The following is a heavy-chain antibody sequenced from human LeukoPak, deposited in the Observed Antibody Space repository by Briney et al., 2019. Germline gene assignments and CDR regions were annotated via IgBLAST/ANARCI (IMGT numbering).Heavy chain of an antibody. CDR1: GFTFSSYG. Sequence: QPGRSLRLSCAASGFTFSSYGMHWVRQAPGKGLEWVAVISYGGSNKYYADSVKGRFTISRDNSKNTLYLQMNSLRAEDTAVYYCAKWAVVAATPPWNYGMDVWGQGTTVTVSS. D-gene: IGHD2-15*01. CDR3: AKWAVVAATPPWNYGMDV. V-gene: IGHV3-30*18. CDR2: ISYGGSNK. J-gene: IGHJ6*02.